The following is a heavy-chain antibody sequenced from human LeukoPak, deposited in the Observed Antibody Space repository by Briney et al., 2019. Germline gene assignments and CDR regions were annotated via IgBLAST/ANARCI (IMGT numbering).Heavy chain of an antibody. V-gene: IGHV1-8*01. J-gene: IGHJ3*02. CDR2: MNPNSGNT. CDR3: ATLYDSSGYYHDDAFDI. D-gene: IGHD3-22*01. CDR1: GYTFTSYD. Sequence: ASVKVSCKASGYTFTSYDINWVRQATGQGLEWMGWMNPNSGNTGYAQKFQGRVTMTRNTSISTAYMELSSLRSEDTAVYYCATLYDSSGYYHDDAFDIWGQGTMVTVSS.